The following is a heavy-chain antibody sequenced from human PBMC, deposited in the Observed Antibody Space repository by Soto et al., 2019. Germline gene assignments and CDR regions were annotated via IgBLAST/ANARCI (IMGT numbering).Heavy chain of an antibody. CDR3: ARRADYGDPYYYYGMAV. Sequence: GGSLRLSCAASGFTFSSYEMNGVRQAPGKGLEWVSYISSSGSTMYYADSVKGRFTISRDNAKNSLYLQMNRLRAEDTAVYYCARRADYGDPYYYYGMAVWGQGTMVTVSS. CDR1: GFTFSSYE. J-gene: IGHJ6*02. D-gene: IGHD4-17*01. CDR2: ISSSGSTM. V-gene: IGHV3-48*03.